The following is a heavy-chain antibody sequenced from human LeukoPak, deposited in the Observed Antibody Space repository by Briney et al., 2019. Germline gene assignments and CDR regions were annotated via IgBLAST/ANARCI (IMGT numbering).Heavy chain of an antibody. V-gene: IGHV1-2*06. CDR3: ARVRRLMQTFDV. CDR2: INPNNGDT. CDR1: GYMFTSYY. J-gene: IGHJ3*01. D-gene: IGHD4/OR15-4a*01. Sequence: GASVKVSCKASGYMFTSYYIHWVRQAPGQGPEWMGRINPNNGDTNYAPKFRGRVSMTRDESVNTAYMELSGLTSDDTAVFYCARVRRLMQTFDVWGQGTMVTVSS.